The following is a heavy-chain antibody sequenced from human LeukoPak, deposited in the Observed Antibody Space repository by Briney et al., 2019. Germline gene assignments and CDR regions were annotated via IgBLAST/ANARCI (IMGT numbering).Heavy chain of an antibody. CDR2: INPSGGST. V-gene: IGHV1-46*01. Sequence: ASVKVSCKASGYTFTSYYIHWVRQAPGQGLEWMGIINPSGGSTSYAQKFQGRVTMTRDTSISTAYMELSRLRSDDTAVYYCASILWFGETYFDYWGQGTLVTVSS. J-gene: IGHJ4*02. CDR1: GYTFTSYY. CDR3: ASILWFGETYFDY. D-gene: IGHD3-10*01.